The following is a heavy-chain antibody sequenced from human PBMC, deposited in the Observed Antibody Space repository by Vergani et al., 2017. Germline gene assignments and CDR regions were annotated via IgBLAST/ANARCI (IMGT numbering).Heavy chain of an antibody. D-gene: IGHD4-23*01. CDR1: EGTFTTYN. CDR2: IIPMFDIT. Sequence: QVHLVQSGGEVKKPGSSVRVSCKASEGTFTTYNFNWVRQAPGQGLEWMGRIIPMFDITNHAQKFQGRVTLTADKSTNTAYMELSSLRYEDTAVYYCARGHLWGPYGGNSGVHYWGQGTLVTVSS. J-gene: IGHJ4*02. V-gene: IGHV1-69*02. CDR3: ARGHLWGPYGGNSGVHY.